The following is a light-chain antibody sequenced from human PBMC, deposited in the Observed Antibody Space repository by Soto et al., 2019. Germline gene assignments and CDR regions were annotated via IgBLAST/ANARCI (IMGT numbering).Light chain of an antibody. CDR3: QYQGS. CDR2: DVS. CDR1: QSVSRRY. V-gene: IGKV3-20*01. Sequence: IVLTQSPDTLSLSPGQRATLSCRASQSVSRRYLAWYQQKPGQAPMLLIYDVSERASDIPDRFSGSGSGTHFNLTINRLVPDGVAVYYCQYQGSFGGGTKVEIK. J-gene: IGKJ4*01.